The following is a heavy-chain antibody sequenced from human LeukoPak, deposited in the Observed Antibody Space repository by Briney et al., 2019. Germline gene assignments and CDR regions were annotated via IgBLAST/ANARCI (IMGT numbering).Heavy chain of an antibody. CDR2: IYYSGST. Sequence: SETLSLTCTVSGGSISSYYWSWIRQPPGKGLEWIGYIYYSGSTNYNPSLKSRVTISVDTSKSQFSLKLSSVTAADTAVYYCASHDSSGYAFFDYWGQGTLVTVSS. CDR1: GGSISSYY. J-gene: IGHJ4*02. D-gene: IGHD3-22*01. CDR3: ASHDSSGYAFFDY. V-gene: IGHV4-59*08.